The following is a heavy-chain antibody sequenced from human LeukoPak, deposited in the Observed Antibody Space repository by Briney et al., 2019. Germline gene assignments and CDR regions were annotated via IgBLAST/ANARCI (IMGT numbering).Heavy chain of an antibody. D-gene: IGHD2-2*01. J-gene: IGHJ6*03. CDR3: ARLVVVPAAIMDYYYYYMDV. Sequence: SQTLSLTCTVSGGSISSNSYYWSWIRQPARKGLEWIGRFYTSGSTNYNPSLKSRVTISVDTSKNQFSLKLSSVTAADTAVYYCARLVVVPAAIMDYYYYYMDVWGKGTTVTISS. V-gene: IGHV4-61*02. CDR2: FYTSGST. CDR1: GGSISSNSYY.